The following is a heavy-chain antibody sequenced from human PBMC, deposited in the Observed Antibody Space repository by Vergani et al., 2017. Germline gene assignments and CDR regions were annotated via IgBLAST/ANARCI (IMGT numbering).Heavy chain of an antibody. CDR2: VNQDGSEK. J-gene: IGHJ6*02. CDR3: VRVPLIRRGSGNYGINNYHGMDV. Sequence: EGQLVESGGDWVQRGGSLRLSCAASGFISSSYWMSWVRQAPGKGLEWVANVNQDGSEKYYVDSVRGRVTISRDNAKNSVYLQMNSLRAEDTAVYFCVRVPLIRRGSGNYGINNYHGMDVWGQGTTVIVSS. CDR1: GFISSSYW. D-gene: IGHD3-10*01. V-gene: IGHV3-7*01.